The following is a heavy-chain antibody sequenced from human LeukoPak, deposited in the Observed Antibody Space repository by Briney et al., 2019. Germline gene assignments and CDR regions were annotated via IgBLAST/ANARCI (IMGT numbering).Heavy chain of an antibody. CDR2: INHSGST. Sequence: PSETLSLTCAVYGGSFSGYYWSWIRQPPGKGLEWIGEINHSGSTNYNPSLKSRVTISVDTSKNQFSPKLSSVTAADTAVYYCARGAYSSSWYLYYFDYWGQGTLVTVSS. V-gene: IGHV4-34*01. J-gene: IGHJ4*02. CDR3: ARGAYSSSWYLYYFDY. D-gene: IGHD6-13*01. CDR1: GGSFSGYY.